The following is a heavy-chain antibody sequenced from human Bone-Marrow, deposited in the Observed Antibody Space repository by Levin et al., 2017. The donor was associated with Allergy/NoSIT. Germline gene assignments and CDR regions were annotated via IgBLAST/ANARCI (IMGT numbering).Heavy chain of an antibody. CDR3: ARLVVGAKGWFAP. D-gene: IGHD2-21*01. CDR1: GYTFRNYG. V-gene: IGHV1-18*01. J-gene: IGHJ5*02. CDR2: ISTDTGNR. Sequence: GGSLRLSCKASGYTFRNYGISWVRQAPGRGLEWLGWISTDTGNRHYAQNLQGRVTMTTDTSTDTAHLELRSLRTDDTAIYYCARLVVGAKGWFAPWGQGTPVTVSS.